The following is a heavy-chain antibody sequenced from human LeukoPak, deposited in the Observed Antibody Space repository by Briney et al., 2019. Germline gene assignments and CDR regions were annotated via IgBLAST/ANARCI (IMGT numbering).Heavy chain of an antibody. Sequence: GGSLRLSCAASGFTFRSYGMHWVRQAPGKGLEWVAVIWYDGISKYYADSVKGRFTISRDNSKNTLYLQVNSLRAEDTAVYYCAKGNGYSYGRYYFDYWGQGTLVTVSS. V-gene: IGHV3-30*02. CDR3: AKGNGYSYGRYYFDY. CDR1: GFTFRSYG. D-gene: IGHD5-18*01. CDR2: IWYDGISK. J-gene: IGHJ4*02.